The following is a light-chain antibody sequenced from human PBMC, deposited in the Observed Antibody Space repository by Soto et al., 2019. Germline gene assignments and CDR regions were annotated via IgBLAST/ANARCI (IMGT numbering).Light chain of an antibody. J-gene: IGKJ1*01. V-gene: IGKV3-20*01. Sequence: EIMLTQSPVTLSLSPGEGATLSCRASQSVAGSYLAWYQQKPGRTPRLLIYGASSRATGIPDRFSGSGSGTEFTLTFNRLEPEDFAVYYCQQYGVSPRTFGQGTKVEIK. CDR1: QSVAGSY. CDR3: QQYGVSPRT. CDR2: GAS.